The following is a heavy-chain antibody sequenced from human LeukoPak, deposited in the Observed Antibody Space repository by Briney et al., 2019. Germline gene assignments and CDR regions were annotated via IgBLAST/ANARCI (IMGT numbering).Heavy chain of an antibody. CDR2: INPSGGST. D-gene: IGHD3-10*01. J-gene: IGHJ4*02. Sequence: GSSVKVSCKASGGTFSSYAISWVRQAPGQGLEWMGIINPSGGSTSYAQKFQGRVTMTRDTSTSTVYMELSSLRSEDTAVYYCARDRDYYGSGSVYYFDYWGQGTLVTVSS. CDR3: ARDRDYYGSGSVYYFDY. CDR1: GGTFSSYA. V-gene: IGHV1-46*01.